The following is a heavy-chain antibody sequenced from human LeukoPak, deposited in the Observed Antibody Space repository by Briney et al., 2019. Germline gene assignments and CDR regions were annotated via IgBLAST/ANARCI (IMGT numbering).Heavy chain of an antibody. D-gene: IGHD6-19*01. CDR1: GFTFSSYS. J-gene: IGHJ4*02. Sequence: GGSLRLSCAASGFTFSSYSMTWVRQAPGKGLEWVANIKQDGSEKYYVDSVKGRFTISRDNDKSSLYLQMNSLRAEDTAVYYCARSPGSGWAPLDYWGQGTLVTVSS. CDR2: IKQDGSEK. CDR3: ARSPGSGWAPLDY. V-gene: IGHV3-7*05.